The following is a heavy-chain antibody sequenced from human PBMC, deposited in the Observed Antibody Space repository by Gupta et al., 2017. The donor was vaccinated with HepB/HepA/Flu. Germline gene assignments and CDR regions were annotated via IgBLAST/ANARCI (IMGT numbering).Heavy chain of an antibody. Sequence: QVQLQQWGAGLLKPSETLSLTCAVYGGSFSGYYWSWIRQPPGKGLEWIGEINHSGSTNYNPSLKSRVTISVDTSKNQFSLKLSSVTAADTAVYYCARVVPSNWFDPWGQGTLVTVSS. CDR1: GGSFSGYY. CDR2: INHSGST. J-gene: IGHJ5*02. D-gene: IGHD6-13*01. V-gene: IGHV4-34*01. CDR3: ARVVPSNWFDP.